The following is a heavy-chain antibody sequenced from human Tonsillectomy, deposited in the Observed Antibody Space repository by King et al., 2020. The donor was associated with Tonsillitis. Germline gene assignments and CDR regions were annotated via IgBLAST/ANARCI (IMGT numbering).Heavy chain of an antibody. Sequence: VQLVESGGGLVKPRGSLRLSCAASGFIFSDYYMSWIRQAPGKGLEWVSYISGSGSIIYYADSVKGRFTISRDNAKNSLYLQMSSLRAEDTAVYYCARVLRYYYDSSDGAFDIWGQGIMVTVSS. D-gene: IGHD3-22*01. CDR1: GFIFSDYY. J-gene: IGHJ3*02. V-gene: IGHV3-11*01. CDR2: ISGSGSII. CDR3: ARVLRYYYDSSDGAFDI.